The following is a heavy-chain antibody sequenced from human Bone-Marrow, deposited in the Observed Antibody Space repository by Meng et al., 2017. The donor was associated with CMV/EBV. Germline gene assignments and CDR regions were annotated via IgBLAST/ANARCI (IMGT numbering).Heavy chain of an antibody. D-gene: IGHD1-7*01. V-gene: IGHV1-2*02. CDR2: INPNSGGT. J-gene: IGHJ5*02. CDR3: ARVRDWNSRKHWFDP. CDR1: GYTFTGYY. Sequence: ASVKVSCKASGYTFTGYYMHWVRQAPGQGLEWMGWINPNSGGTNYAQKFQGRVTMTRDTSISTAYMELSSLRSEDTAVYYCARVRDWNSRKHWFDPWGQGTLVTVSS.